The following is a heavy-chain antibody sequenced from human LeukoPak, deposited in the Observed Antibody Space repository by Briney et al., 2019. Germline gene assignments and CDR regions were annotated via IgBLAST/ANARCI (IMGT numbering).Heavy chain of an antibody. CDR3: ARGYITRTYYYGSGSQSNWFDP. V-gene: IGHV4-34*01. D-gene: IGHD3-10*01. CDR1: GGSFSGYY. Sequence: SETLSLTCAVYGGSFSGYYWSWIRQPPGKGLEWIGEINHSGSTNYNPFLKSRVTISVDTSKNQFSLKLSSVTAADTAVYYCARGYITRTYYYGSGSQSNWFDPWGQGTLVTVSS. CDR2: INHSGST. J-gene: IGHJ5*02.